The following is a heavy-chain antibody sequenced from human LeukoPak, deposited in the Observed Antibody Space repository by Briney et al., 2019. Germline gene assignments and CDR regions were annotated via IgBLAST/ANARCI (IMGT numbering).Heavy chain of an antibody. V-gene: IGHV3-30*02. J-gene: IGHJ4*02. CDR3: ATHGRGTYGSGSYFDY. CDR2: IRYDGSNK. Sequence: PGGSLRLSCAASGFAFSNYWMSWVRQAPGKGLEWVAFIRYDGSNKYYADSVKGRFTISRDNSKNTLYLQMNSLRAEDTAVYYCATHGRGTYGSGSYFDYWGQGTLVTVSS. CDR1: GFAFSNYW. D-gene: IGHD3-10*01.